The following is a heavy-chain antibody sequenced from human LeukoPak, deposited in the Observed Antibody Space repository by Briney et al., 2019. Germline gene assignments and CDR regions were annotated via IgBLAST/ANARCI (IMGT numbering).Heavy chain of an antibody. V-gene: IGHV3-11*01. Sequence: PGGSLRLSCAASGFTFSDYYMSWIRQAPGKGLEWVSYISSSGSTIYYADSVKGRFTISRDNAKNSLYLQMNSLRAEDTAVYYCARDLPGYCSGGSCYYYYGMDVWGQGTTVTVSS. CDR1: GFTFSDYY. D-gene: IGHD2-15*01. CDR2: ISSSGSTI. CDR3: ARDLPGYCSGGSCYYYYGMDV. J-gene: IGHJ6*02.